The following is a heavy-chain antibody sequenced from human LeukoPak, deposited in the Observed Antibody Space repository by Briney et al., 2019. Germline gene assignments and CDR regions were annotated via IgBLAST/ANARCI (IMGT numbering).Heavy chain of an antibody. V-gene: IGHV4-34*01. Sequence: SQTLSLTCAVYGRSFSGYYWSWIRQPPGKGLEWIGEIHHRGSTNYNPSLKSRVTISVDTSKNQLSLKLSSVTAADTAVYYCARVWGYSSSAYYFDYWGQGTLVTVSS. CDR1: GRSFSGYY. D-gene: IGHD6-6*01. CDR2: IHHRGST. CDR3: ARVWGYSSSAYYFDY. J-gene: IGHJ4*02.